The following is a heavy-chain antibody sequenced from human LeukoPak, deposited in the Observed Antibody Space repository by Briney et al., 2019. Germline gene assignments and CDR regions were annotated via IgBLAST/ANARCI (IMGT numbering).Heavy chain of an antibody. CDR1: GYTFTSYG. CDR3: AREYLKDSSSYFDY. V-gene: IGHV1-18*01. Sequence: ASVKVSCKASGYTFTSYGISWVRQAPGQGLEWMGWISAYNGNTNYAQKLQGRVTMTTDTSTSTVYMELSSLRSEDTAVYYCAREYLKDSSSYFDYWGQGTLVTVSS. J-gene: IGHJ4*02. D-gene: IGHD6-6*01. CDR2: ISAYNGNT.